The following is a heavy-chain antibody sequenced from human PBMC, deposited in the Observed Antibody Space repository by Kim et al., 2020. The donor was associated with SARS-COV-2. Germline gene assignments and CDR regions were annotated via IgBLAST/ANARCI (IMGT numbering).Heavy chain of an antibody. CDR3: TRGGGYDSTY. Sequence: SYIYYADSVRGRFTIARDNRKNSLWLQMNSLGVDDTAVYYCTRGGGYDSTYWGQGILVTVSS. J-gene: IGHJ4*02. V-gene: IGHV3-21*01. CDR2: SYI. D-gene: IGHD5-12*01.